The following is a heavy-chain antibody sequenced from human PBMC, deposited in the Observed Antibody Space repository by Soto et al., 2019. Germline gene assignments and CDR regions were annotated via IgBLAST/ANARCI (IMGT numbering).Heavy chain of an antibody. CDR2: IYWNGNK. D-gene: IGHD6-25*01. J-gene: IGHJ5*01. V-gene: IGHV2-5*01. CDR1: GFSLSASGVG. CDR3: AKSAADSTGSSTHFYS. Sequence: SVPTLVNPTHTLTLTCTFSGFSLSASGVGVGWIRQPPGKALEWLALIYWNGNKYYRPSLKSRLTGTTDTSKSQVVLTMTNVDNVETAKYYCAKSAADSTGSSTHFYSCGKGTLV.